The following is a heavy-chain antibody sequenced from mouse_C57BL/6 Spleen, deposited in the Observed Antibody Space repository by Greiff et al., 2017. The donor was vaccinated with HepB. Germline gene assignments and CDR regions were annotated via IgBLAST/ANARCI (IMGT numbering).Heavy chain of an antibody. CDR2: ILPGGGST. Sequence: QVQLQQSGAELMKPGASVKLSCKATGYTFTGYWIEWVKQRPGHGLEWIGEILPGGGSTNYNEKFKGKATFTADTSSNTAYMQLSSLTTEDSAIYDCARGGIYYCNYGAYWGQGTLVTVSA. J-gene: IGHJ3*01. CDR1: GYTFTGYW. CDR3: ARGGIYYCNYGAY. V-gene: IGHV1-9*01. D-gene: IGHD2-1*01.